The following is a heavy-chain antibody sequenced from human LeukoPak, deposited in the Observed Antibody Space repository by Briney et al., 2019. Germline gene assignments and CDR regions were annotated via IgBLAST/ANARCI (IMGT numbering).Heavy chain of an antibody. D-gene: IGHD4-17*01. CDR2: INHSGST. CDR3: ARALYYGVYWFDP. Sequence: SETLSLTCAVYGGSFSGYYWSWIRQPPGKGLEWIGEINHSGSTNYNPSLKSRVTISVDTSKNQFSLKLSSVTAADTAVYYCARALYYGVYWFDPWGQGTLVTVSS. J-gene: IGHJ5*02. V-gene: IGHV4-34*01. CDR1: GGSFSGYY.